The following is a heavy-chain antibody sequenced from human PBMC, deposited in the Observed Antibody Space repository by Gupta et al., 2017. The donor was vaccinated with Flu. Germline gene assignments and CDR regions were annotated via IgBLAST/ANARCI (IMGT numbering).Heavy chain of an antibody. D-gene: IGHD3-22*01. V-gene: IGHV4-39*01. J-gene: IGHJ5*02. CDR1: GGSISSASYS. CDR2: FYDRGGT. CDR3: ARNKNSYDSSGPPGLFDP. Sequence: QLQLQESGPGLVKPSETLSLTCTVSGGSISSASYSWGWVRQPPGKALEWIGNFYDRGGTSYNPSLKSRVTISVDTSRTQFSLKLSFVTAADTAVYYCARNKNSYDSSGPPGLFDPWGQGTLVTVSS.